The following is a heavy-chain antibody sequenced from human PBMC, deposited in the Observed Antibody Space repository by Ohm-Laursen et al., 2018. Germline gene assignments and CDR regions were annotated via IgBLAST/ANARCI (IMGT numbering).Heavy chain of an antibody. CDR1: DAAFRRDY. V-gene: IGHV4-59*12. CDR2: IHYDGRT. Sequence: SETLSLTCIVSDAAFRRDYWTWIRQFPGREMVWIGYIHYDGRTVYNPSLRSRLTMSIDTSKKQFSLRLTSATAADTAIYYCARLPDHSGWPFDYWGQGTLVTVSS. CDR3: ARLPDHSGWPFDY. D-gene: IGHD6-19*01. J-gene: IGHJ4*02.